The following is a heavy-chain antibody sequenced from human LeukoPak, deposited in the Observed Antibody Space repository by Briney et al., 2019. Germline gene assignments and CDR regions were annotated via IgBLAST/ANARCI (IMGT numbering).Heavy chain of an antibody. V-gene: IGHV4-59*01. CDR3: ARVPPYSNYGWYFDL. CDR2: IYYSGST. CDR1: GGSISSYY. D-gene: IGHD4-11*01. Sequence: SETLSLTCTVSGGSISSYYWSWIRQPPGKGLEWIGYIYYSGSTNYNPSLKSRVTISVDTSKNQFSLKLSPVTAADTAVYYCARVPPYSNYGWYFDLWGRGTLVTVSS. J-gene: IGHJ2*01.